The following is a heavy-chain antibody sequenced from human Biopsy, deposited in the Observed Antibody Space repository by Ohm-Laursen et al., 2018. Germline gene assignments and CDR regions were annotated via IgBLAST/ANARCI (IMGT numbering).Heavy chain of an antibody. D-gene: IGHD5-24*01. Sequence: ASVKVSCKVSGYTLTELSMHWVRQAPGQGLEWMGVISPSGATTSFSQKFQGRITMTRGTSTGTVYMDLNSLGSEDTAVYYCARAGVGSDGTDSYYYGMDVWGPGTTVTVSS. V-gene: IGHV1-46*01. CDR1: GYTLTELS. CDR2: ISPSGATT. J-gene: IGHJ6*02. CDR3: ARAGVGSDGTDSYYYGMDV.